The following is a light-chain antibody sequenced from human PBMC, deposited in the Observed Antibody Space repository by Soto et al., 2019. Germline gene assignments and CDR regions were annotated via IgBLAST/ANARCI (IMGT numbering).Light chain of an antibody. CDR1: SSNIGAGYD. Sequence: QSVLTQPPSVSGAPGQRVTISCTGSSSNIGAGYDVHWYQQLPGTAPKLLIYGNSNRPSGVPDRFSGSKSGTSASLAITGLQAEDEADYYSESYDSILSGLFFGTGTKLTVL. CDR2: GNS. V-gene: IGLV1-40*01. CDR3: ESYDSILSGLF. J-gene: IGLJ1*01.